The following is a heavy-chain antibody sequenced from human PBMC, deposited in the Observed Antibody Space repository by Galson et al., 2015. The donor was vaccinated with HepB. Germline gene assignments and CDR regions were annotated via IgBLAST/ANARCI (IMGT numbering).Heavy chain of an antibody. CDR1: GFPFSDYY. J-gene: IGHJ6*03. V-gene: IGHV3-11*01. Sequence: SLRLSCAASGFPFSDYYTSWIRQAPGKGLEWVSYIDTGGTTIYYADSVKGRFTISRDTARNSLYLQVNSLRADDTAMYYCARGRGYGRTVKKNYYFYMDVWGKGTTVTVSS. CDR2: IDTGGTTI. CDR3: ARGRGYGRTVKKNYYFYMDV. D-gene: IGHD3-3*01.